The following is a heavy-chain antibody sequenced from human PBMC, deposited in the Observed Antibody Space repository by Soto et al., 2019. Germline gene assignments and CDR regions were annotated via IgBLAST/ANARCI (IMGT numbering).Heavy chain of an antibody. CDR1: GYTFTSYG. D-gene: IGHD3-3*01. Sequence: QVQLVQSGAEVKKPGASVKVSCKASGYTFTSYGISWVRQAPGQGLEWMGWISAYNGNTNYAQKLQGRVTMTTDTSTSTAYMELRSLRSDDTAVYYCARDLANEDFWSGRDYYYMDVWGKGTTVTVSS. J-gene: IGHJ6*03. CDR3: ARDLANEDFWSGRDYYYMDV. CDR2: ISAYNGNT. V-gene: IGHV1-18*01.